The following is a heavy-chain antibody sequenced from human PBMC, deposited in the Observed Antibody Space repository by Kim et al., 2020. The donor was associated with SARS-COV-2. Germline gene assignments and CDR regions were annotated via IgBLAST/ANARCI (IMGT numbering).Heavy chain of an antibody. D-gene: IGHD3-10*01. J-gene: IGHJ5*02. CDR3: ARANPNYGSGSYRFDP. V-gene: IGHV4-59*01. Sequence: PSLQRRVTISVDTSKNQLALKVTSVTAADTAVYYCARANPNYGSGSYRFDPWGQGALVTVSS.